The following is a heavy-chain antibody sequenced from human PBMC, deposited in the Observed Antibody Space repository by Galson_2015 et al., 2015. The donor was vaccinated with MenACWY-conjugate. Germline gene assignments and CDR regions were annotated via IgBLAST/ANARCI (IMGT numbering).Heavy chain of an antibody. CDR1: GFTFSSYA. J-gene: IGHJ5*02. D-gene: IGHD3-3*01. CDR3: VEWPRTTAPLPCVS. V-gene: IGHV3-23*01. CDR2: IDGSGAFT. Sequence: SLRLSCAASGFTFSSYALIWVRQAPGKGLEWVSGIDGSGAFTWYAGSVKGRFAMSRDNSKGTAYLHMSSLTGEDTAVYYCVEWPRTTAPLPCVSWGQGTLGTVSS.